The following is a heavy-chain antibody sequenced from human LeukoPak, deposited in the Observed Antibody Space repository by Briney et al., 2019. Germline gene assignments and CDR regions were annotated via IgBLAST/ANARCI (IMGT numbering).Heavy chain of an antibody. D-gene: IGHD5-18*01. Sequence: PGRSLRLSCAASGFTFSSYAMHWVRQAPGKGLEWVAVISYDGSNKYYADSVKGRFTISRDNAKNSLYLQMNSLRAEDTAVYYCARVGGGYSYGPNDYWGQGTLVTVSS. CDR1: GFTFSSYA. CDR2: ISYDGSNK. CDR3: ARVGGGYSYGPNDY. J-gene: IGHJ4*02. V-gene: IGHV3-30-3*01.